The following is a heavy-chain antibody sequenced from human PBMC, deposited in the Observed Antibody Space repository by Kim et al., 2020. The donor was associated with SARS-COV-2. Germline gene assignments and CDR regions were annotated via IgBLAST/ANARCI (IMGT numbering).Heavy chain of an antibody. V-gene: IGHV3-30*02. Sequence: SVKGRFTISRDNSKNTLYLQMDTLRAADTALYYCAKYRHPRGSGWYYFDSWGQGTLVTVSS. J-gene: IGHJ4*02. CDR3: AKYRHPRGSGWYYFDS. D-gene: IGHD6-19*01.